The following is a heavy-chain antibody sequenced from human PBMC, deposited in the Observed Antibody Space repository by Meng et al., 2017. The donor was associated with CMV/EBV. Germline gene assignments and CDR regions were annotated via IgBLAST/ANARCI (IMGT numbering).Heavy chain of an antibody. CDR1: GGSFSGYY. Sequence: QAQLQQWGAGLLKPSETLALTGAVYGGSFSGYYWSWIRQPPGKGLEWIGEINHSGSTNYNPSLKSRVTISVDTSKNQFSLKLSSVTAADTAVYYCARGGNWFDPWGQGTLVTVSS. J-gene: IGHJ5*02. V-gene: IGHV4-34*01. CDR3: ARGGNWFDP. CDR2: INHSGST.